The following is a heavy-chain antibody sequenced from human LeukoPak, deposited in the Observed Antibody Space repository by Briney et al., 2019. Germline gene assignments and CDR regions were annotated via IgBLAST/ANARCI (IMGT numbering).Heavy chain of an antibody. D-gene: IGHD6-13*01. CDR3: ARVVGLTGYSSSWYSGYYYYMDV. V-gene: IGHV1-69*06. CDR1: QGTFSSYA. Sequence: SVKVSCQASQGTFSSYAISWVRQAPAQELAWMGGSIPIFGTTNYAQKFQDRVTITADKSTSTAYMELSSLRSEDTAVYYCARVVGLTGYSSSWYSGYYYYMDVWGKGTTVTVSS. CDR2: SIPIFGTT. J-gene: IGHJ6*03.